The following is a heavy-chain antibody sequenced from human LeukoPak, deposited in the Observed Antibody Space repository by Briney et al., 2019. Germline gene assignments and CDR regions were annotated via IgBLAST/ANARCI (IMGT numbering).Heavy chain of an antibody. V-gene: IGHV4-59*12. J-gene: IGHJ5*02. CDR2: IYYSGST. CDR3: ARVKSSGWYLVWFDP. Sequence: SETLSLTCTVSGGSISSYYWSWIRQPPGKGLEWIGSIYYSGSTYYNPSLKSRVTISVDTSKNQFSLKLSSVTAADTAVYYCARVKSSGWYLVWFDPWGQGTLVTVSS. D-gene: IGHD6-19*01. CDR1: GGSISSYY.